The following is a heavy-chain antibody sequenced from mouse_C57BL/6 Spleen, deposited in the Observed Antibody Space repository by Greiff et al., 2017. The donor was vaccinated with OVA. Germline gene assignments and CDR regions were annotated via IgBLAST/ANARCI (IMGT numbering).Heavy chain of an antibody. Sequence: VQLQQSGPELVKPGASVKISCKASGYSFTGYYMNWVKQSPEKSLEWIGEINPSTGGTTYNQKFKAKATLTVDKSSSTAYMQLKSLTSEDSAVXYCARRRGIYYGNYVPYYFDYWGQGTTLTVSS. CDR2: INPSTGGT. J-gene: IGHJ2*01. CDR1: GYSFTGYY. D-gene: IGHD2-1*01. V-gene: IGHV1-42*01. CDR3: ARRRGIYYGNYVPYYFDY.